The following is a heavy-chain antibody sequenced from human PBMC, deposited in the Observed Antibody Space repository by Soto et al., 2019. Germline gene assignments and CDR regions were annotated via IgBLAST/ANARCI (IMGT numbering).Heavy chain of an antibody. CDR1: GFTFTSYA. V-gene: IGHV1-3*01. CDR3: ARTGVRYGSGRIYYYFFVYV. Sequence: ASVKVSCKASGFTFTSYAFHWVRPAPGQRPEWKEWINAVKGNTKYSQMFQGRVSITRDTSASTAYMELSSLRSEDTAVYFCARTGVRYGSGRIYYYFFVYVCGKGTTVTVSS. J-gene: IGHJ6*03. D-gene: IGHD3-10*01. CDR2: INAVKGNT.